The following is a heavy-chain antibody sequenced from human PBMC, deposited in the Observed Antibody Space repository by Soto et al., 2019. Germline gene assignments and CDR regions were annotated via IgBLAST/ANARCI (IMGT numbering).Heavy chain of an antibody. J-gene: IGHJ6*02. CDR1: GRTSSSYA. V-gene: IGHV1-69*12. Sequence: QVQLVQAGAEVKKPGSSVNVSCKASGRTSSSYAISWVRQAPGQGLDWRGGIIPIFGTANSAQKFQGRVTITGDESTGTADMEPSSLRSEDTAVYYCASRAGGDYIYYSDGMDLWGQGTTVTVSS. CDR2: IIPIFGTA. D-gene: IGHD4-17*01. CDR3: ASRAGGDYIYYSDGMDL.